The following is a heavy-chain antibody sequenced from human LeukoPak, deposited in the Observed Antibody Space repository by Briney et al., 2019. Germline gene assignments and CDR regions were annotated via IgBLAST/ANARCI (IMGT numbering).Heavy chain of an antibody. Sequence: GASVKVSCKASGYTFTSYDNNWVRQAAGQGLEWMGWTKPNSGNTGYAQKFQGRVTMNRTTSISTAYMELSSLRSEDTAVYFCARGATESSSSDDWGQGTLVTVSS. D-gene: IGHD6-13*01. V-gene: IGHV1-8*01. CDR1: GYTFTSYD. CDR3: ARGATESSSSDD. J-gene: IGHJ4*02. CDR2: TKPNSGNT.